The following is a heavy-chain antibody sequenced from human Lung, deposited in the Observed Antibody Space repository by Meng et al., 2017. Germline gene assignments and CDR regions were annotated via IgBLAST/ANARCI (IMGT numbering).Heavy chain of an antibody. Sequence: GQVGEVGPGLLRRSVALALTGPVVGCSISSSNLWSCVRQPPGKGLEWIGEIYHSGSTNDNPSLKSRVTISVDKSKNQFSLKLSSVTAADTAVYYCARRGLWLDPQNFDYWGQGTLVTVSS. CDR1: GCSISSSNL. CDR2: IYHSGST. J-gene: IGHJ4*02. V-gene: IGHV4-4*02. D-gene: IGHD6-19*01. CDR3: ARRGLWLDPQNFDY.